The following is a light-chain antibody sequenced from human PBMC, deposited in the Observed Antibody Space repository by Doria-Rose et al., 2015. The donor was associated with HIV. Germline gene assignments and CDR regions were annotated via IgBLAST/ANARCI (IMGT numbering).Light chain of an antibody. Sequence: EIVMTQSPGTLSLSPGERATLPCRASQSFSSTYLAWYQQKPGQAPSLLIYDGSTRATGIPDRFSASGSGTDFTLTINSLEPEDFALYYCHQYGTSWTFGQGTKVE. CDR2: DGS. V-gene: IGKV3-20*01. CDR3: HQYGTSWT. J-gene: IGKJ1*01. CDR1: QSFSSTY.